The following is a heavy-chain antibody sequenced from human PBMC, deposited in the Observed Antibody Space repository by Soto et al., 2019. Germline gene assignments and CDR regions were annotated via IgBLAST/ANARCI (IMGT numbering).Heavy chain of an antibody. CDR2: VSAYKGNT. CDR3: AGAIAVARNWFDP. Sequence: ASVKGSRNASGYAFTSYGISWARPAPGQGVEWLGCVSAYKGNTSYAQKLQGRVTMTTDTSTSTAYMELRSLRSDDTAVYYCAGAIAVARNWFDPWGRGTLVPFSS. V-gene: IGHV1-18*01. J-gene: IGHJ5*02. CDR1: GYAFTSYG. D-gene: IGHD6-19*01.